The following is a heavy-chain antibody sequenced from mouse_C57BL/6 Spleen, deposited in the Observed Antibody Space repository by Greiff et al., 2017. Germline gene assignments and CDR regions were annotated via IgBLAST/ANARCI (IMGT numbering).Heavy chain of an antibody. CDR2: INPNNGGA. CDR1: GYTFTDYN. D-gene: IGHD4-1*01. J-gene: IGHJ4*01. CDR3: ARESWDYASDY. Sequence: VQLQQPGPELVKPGASVKIPCKASGYTFTDYNMDWVKQSHGKSLEWIGDINPNNGGAIYNQKFKGKATLTVDKSSSTAYMELRSLTSEDTAVYDCARESWDYASDYWGQGTSVTVSS. V-gene: IGHV1-18*01.